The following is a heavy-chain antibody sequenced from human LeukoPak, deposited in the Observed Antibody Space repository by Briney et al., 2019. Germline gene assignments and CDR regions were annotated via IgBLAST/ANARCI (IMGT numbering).Heavy chain of an antibody. CDR3: ARLIGENYDILTGYYPSYYYYGMDV. CDR2: IYYSGST. V-gene: IGHV4-59*08. Sequence: SVTLSLTCTVSGGSISSYYWSWIRQPPGKGLEWIGYIYYSGSTNYNPSLKSRVTISVDTSKNQFSLKLSSVTAADTAVYYCARLIGENYDILTGYYPSYYYYGMDVWGQGTTVTVSS. CDR1: GGSISSYY. J-gene: IGHJ6*02. D-gene: IGHD3-9*01.